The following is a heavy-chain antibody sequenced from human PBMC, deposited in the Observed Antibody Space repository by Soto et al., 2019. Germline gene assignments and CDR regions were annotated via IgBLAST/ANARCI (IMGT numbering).Heavy chain of an antibody. D-gene: IGHD3-10*01. J-gene: IGHJ4*02. Sequence: QVQLVQSGAEVKKHRASVKVSCKDSGYTFTSYCINWVRQAPGQGLEWMGWISAYNGNTNYAQKLQGRVTMTPDTSTGTAYMERRSLRSDDTPVYYWWRGVGGYGSYYVDYWGQGTLVTVSS. CDR1: GYTFTSYC. V-gene: IGHV1-18*04. CDR2: ISAYNGNT. CDR3: WRGVGGYGSYYVDY.